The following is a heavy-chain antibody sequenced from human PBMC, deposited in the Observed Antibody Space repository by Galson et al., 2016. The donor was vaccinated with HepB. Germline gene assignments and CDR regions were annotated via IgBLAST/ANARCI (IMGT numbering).Heavy chain of an antibody. CDR3: ARERGGSAGAFNWFDP. J-gene: IGHJ5*02. Sequence: SLRLSCAASGFAFGSHWMHWVRQAPGKGLVWVTRINGDGTITDYADSVKGRFTISRDNAENTLYLQMNSLRVEDTAVYYCARERGGSAGAFNWFDPWGRGTLVTVSS. CDR2: INGDGTIT. V-gene: IGHV3-74*01. CDR1: GFAFGSHW. D-gene: IGHD3-10*01.